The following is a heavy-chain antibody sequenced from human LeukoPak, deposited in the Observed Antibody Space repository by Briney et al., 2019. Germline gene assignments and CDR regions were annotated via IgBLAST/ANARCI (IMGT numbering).Heavy chain of an antibody. CDR2: ISGSGGST. Sequence: GSLRLSCAASGFTFSSYAMSWVRQAPGKGLEWVSAISGSGGSTYYADSVKGRFTISRDNSKNTLYLQMNSLRAEDTAVYYCARCDYDYVWGSYRYDYWGQGTLVTVSS. CDR3: ARCDYDYVWGSYRYDY. V-gene: IGHV3-23*01. D-gene: IGHD3-16*02. CDR1: GFTFSSYA. J-gene: IGHJ4*02.